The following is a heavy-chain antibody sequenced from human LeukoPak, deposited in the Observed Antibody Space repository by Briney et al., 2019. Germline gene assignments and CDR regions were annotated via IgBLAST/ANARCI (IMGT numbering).Heavy chain of an antibody. CDR3: AKDRPFGSGSFYGVFDY. Sequence: SGGSLRLSCEVSGFTFRNYAMSWVRQAPGKGLEWVSGNSGSGGITYYADSVKGRFTISRDNSKNTLYLQMNSLRVEDTAVYYCAKDRPFGSGSFYGVFDYWGQGSLVTVSS. CDR1: GFTFRNYA. J-gene: IGHJ4*02. D-gene: IGHD3-10*01. CDR2: NSGSGGIT. V-gene: IGHV3-23*01.